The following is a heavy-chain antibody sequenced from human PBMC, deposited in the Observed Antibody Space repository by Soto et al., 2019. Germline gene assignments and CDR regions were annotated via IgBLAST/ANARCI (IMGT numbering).Heavy chain of an antibody. Sequence: QVQLVESGGGVVQPGRSLRLSCAASGFTFSSYGMHWVRQAPGKGLEWVAVISYDGSNKYYADSVKGRFTISRDNSKNPLYLHMNRLGAENTGVYYCPNDCGYCSGDSCYSDDAFDIWGQGTMVTVSS. CDR1: GFTFSSYG. J-gene: IGHJ3*02. V-gene: IGHV3-30*18. CDR3: PNDCGYCSGDSCYSDDAFDI. D-gene: IGHD2-15*01. CDR2: ISYDGSNK.